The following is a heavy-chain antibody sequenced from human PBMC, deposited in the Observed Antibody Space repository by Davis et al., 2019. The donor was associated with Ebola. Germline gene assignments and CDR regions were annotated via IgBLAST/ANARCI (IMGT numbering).Heavy chain of an antibody. J-gene: IGHJ4*02. CDR1: SGSFSGYF. CDR2: IDWSGDT. Sequence: PSETLSLTCGVKSGSFSGYFWNWIRQPPGRGLEWIGEIDWSGDTTYNPSPKSRVTISLDTSKNQFYLKMRSVTAADTSIYFCARSSVDLSARLDYWGQGNLVTVSS. V-gene: IGHV4-34*01. CDR3: ARSSVDLSARLDY. D-gene: IGHD2-8*01.